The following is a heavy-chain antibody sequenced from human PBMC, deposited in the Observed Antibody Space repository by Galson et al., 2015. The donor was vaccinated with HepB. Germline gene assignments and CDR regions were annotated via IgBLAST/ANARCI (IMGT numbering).Heavy chain of an antibody. Sequence: GSLRLSCAASGFRFNSYAMTWVRQAPGKGLEWVSGVTGSGDRTYYADFVKDRFTISRDNSKNNLFLQVNSLRVEDTAVYYCAKGAYLSSAYLYGMDLWGHGTTVIVSS. CDR2: VTGSGDRT. D-gene: IGHD6-6*01. CDR3: AKGAYLSSAYLYGMDL. J-gene: IGHJ6*02. CDR1: GFRFNSYA. V-gene: IGHV3-23*01.